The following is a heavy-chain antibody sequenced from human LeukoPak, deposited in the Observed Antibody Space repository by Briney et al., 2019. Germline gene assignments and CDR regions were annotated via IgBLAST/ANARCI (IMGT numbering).Heavy chain of an antibody. CDR3: VRDFRSADY. CDR1: GFTFSTYC. Sequence: SLXLSCAASGFTFSTYCMHWVRHAPGKGPMWVSRICPDGTVTNYADSVKARFIISRDNARNTVYLQMNSLRVEDTAVYYCVRDFRSADYWGQGTLVTVSS. CDR2: ICPDGTVT. V-gene: IGHV3-74*01. J-gene: IGHJ4*02.